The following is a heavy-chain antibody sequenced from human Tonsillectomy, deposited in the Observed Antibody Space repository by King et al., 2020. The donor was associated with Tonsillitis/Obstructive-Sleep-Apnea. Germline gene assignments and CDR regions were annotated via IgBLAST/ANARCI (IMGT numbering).Heavy chain of an antibody. CDR3: ARAPTYCSSTTCYIYYYFYMDV. J-gene: IGHJ6*03. Sequence: VQLVESGGGVVQPGTSLRLSCSASGFTFSSYAMHWVRQAPGKGLEWVAVMSYDGSSEYYADSVKGRFTISRENSKNSLYLQMNSLRAEDTAVYYCARAPTYCSSTTCYIYYYFYMDVWGKGTTVTVSS. CDR2: MSYDGSSE. CDR1: GFTFSSYA. V-gene: IGHV3-30*04. D-gene: IGHD2-2*02.